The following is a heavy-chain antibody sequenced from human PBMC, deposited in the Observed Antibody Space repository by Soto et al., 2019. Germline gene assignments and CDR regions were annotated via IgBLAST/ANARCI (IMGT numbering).Heavy chain of an antibody. CDR1: GGSFSDSA. Sequence: QVQLVQPGPEVKKPGSSVKVSCKASGGSFSDSALSWGRQAPGQGLEWMGGIIPLFGSPDYAQKFLGRVTVTADESTSTAYMELSRLRTEDTAVYYCAREARGYGGGYSYYGMDVWGQGTTVTVS. J-gene: IGHJ6*02. CDR2: IIPLFGSP. CDR3: AREARGYGGGYSYYGMDV. D-gene: IGHD6-25*01. V-gene: IGHV1-69*01.